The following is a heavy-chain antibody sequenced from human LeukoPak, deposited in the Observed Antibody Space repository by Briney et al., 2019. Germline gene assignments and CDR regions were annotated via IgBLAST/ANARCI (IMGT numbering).Heavy chain of an antibody. V-gene: IGHV3-7*01. Sequence: GGSLRLSCAASGFTFSSHWMSWVRQAPGKGLEWVANIKQDGSEEYFVDSVKGRFTISRDNAKNSLYLQMNSLRAEDTAVYYCARDRDLDNWGQGTLVTVSS. J-gene: IGHJ4*02. D-gene: IGHD3-10*01. CDR1: GFTFSSHW. CDR2: IKQDGSEE. CDR3: ARDRDLDN.